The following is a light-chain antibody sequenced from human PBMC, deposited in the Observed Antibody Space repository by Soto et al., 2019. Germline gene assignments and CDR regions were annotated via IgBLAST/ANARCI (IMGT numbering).Light chain of an antibody. V-gene: IGKV3-20*01. Sequence: EIVLTQSPGTLSLSPGETATLSCRASQSISDNRLLWYQQRPGQAPRLLIYDASNRAAGIPDRFSGSGSGTDFTLTISRLEPEDFAVFYWHHYSLSALFTFGPGTTVEIK. CDR1: QSISDNR. CDR3: HHYSLSALFT. CDR2: DAS. J-gene: IGKJ3*01.